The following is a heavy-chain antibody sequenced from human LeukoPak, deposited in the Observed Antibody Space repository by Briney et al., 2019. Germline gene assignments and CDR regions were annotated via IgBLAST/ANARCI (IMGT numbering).Heavy chain of an antibody. CDR2: IYYSGTT. Sequence: PSETLSLTCTVSGGSISSSTYYWGWNRQTPGKGLEWIGSIYYSGTTYYNPSLKSRVTISVDTSRNQFSLKLSSVTAADTAVYYCARTYYSYGDFDYWGQGTLVTVSS. D-gene: IGHD3-10*01. V-gene: IGHV4-39*01. CDR1: GGSISSSTYY. CDR3: ARTYYSYGDFDY. J-gene: IGHJ4*02.